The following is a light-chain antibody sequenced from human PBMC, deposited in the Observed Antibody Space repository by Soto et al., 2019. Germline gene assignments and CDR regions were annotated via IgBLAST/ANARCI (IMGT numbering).Light chain of an antibody. CDR3: QQYGSSLFT. CDR2: GAS. Sequence: EILLTQSPDTLSLSPGDRATLSCRASRALANTYLVWYQQRPGQAPRLLFYGASTRASGVPERFSGSGSGTDFTLTISRLEPEDFAVYWCQQYGSSLFTFGPGTKVDIK. V-gene: IGKV3-20*01. J-gene: IGKJ3*01. CDR1: RALANTY.